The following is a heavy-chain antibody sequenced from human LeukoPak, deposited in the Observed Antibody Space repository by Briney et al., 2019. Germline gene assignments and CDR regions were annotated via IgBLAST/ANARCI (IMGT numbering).Heavy chain of an antibody. J-gene: IGHJ4*02. D-gene: IGHD3-9*01. CDR1: GFTFSSYG. V-gene: IGHV3-30*18. CDR3: ANSYYDILTGYYSEITY. Sequence: GGSLRLSCAASGFTFSSYGMHWVRQAPGKGLEWVAVISYDGSNKYYADSVKGRFTISRDNSKNTLYLQMNSLRADDTAVYYCANSYYDILTGYYSEITYWGQGTLVTVSS. CDR2: ISYDGSNK.